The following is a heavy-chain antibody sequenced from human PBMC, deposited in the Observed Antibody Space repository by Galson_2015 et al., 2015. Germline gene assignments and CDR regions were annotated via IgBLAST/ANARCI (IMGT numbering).Heavy chain of an antibody. Sequence: SLRLSCAASGFTFGDYYMTRLRQAPGAGLEWVSEISHTGANIYYVASVNGRFTISRDNARNSLYLQMNRLRAEDTAVYYCVRWVVTGKPWFDPWGQGTLVTVSS. D-gene: IGHD2-21*02. CDR3: VRWVVTGKPWFDP. J-gene: IGHJ5*02. CDR2: ISHTGANI. V-gene: IGHV3-11*01. CDR1: GFTFGDYY.